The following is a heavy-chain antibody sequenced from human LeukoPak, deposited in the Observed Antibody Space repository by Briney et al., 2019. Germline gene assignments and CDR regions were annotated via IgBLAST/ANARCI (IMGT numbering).Heavy chain of an antibody. CDR1: GYTFTVYY. CDR2: INPNSGGT. CDR3: ARGRKQWLPQYFDY. V-gene: IGHV1-2*02. Sequence: ASVKVSFKASGYTFTVYYMHWVRQAPGQGLEWMGWINPNSGGTNYAQKFQGRVTITRDTSISTAYMELSRLRSDDTAVYYCARGRKQWLPQYFDYWGQGTLVTVSS. J-gene: IGHJ4*02. D-gene: IGHD6-19*01.